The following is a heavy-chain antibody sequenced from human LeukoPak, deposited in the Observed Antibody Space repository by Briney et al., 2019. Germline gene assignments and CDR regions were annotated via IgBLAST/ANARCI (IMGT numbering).Heavy chain of an antibody. J-gene: IGHJ4*02. CDR3: ARRAGAYSHPYDY. CDR2: IYSDNT. V-gene: IGHV3-53*01. CDR1: GFTVSSNS. D-gene: IGHD4/OR15-4a*01. Sequence: GGSLRLSCTVSGFTVSSNSMSWFRQAPRKGLQWVSFIYSDNTHYSDSVKGRFTISRDNSKNTLYLQMNSLRAEDTAVYYCARRAGAYSHPYDYWGQGTLVTVSS.